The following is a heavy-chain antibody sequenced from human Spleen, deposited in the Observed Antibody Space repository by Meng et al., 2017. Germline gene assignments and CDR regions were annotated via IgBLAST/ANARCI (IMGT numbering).Heavy chain of an antibody. CDR2: IYYSGST. J-gene: IGHJ4*02. Sequence: SETLSLTCTVSGGSISSGGYYWSWIRQHPGKGLEWIGYIYYSGSTNYNPSLKSRLAISVDKSKNQFSLKLSSVTAADTAVYYCARGTFPSGYSYGYRATYYFDYWGQGTLVTVSS. CDR1: GGSISSGGYY. CDR3: ARGTFPSGYSYGYRATYYFDY. V-gene: IGHV4-31*03. D-gene: IGHD5-18*01.